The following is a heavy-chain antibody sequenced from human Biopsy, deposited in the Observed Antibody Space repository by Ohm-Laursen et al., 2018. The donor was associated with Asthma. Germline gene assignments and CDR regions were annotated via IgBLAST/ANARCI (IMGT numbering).Heavy chain of an antibody. CDR2: VSWNSGSI. J-gene: IGHJ4*02. D-gene: IGHD6-13*01. CDR1: GFAVSRDH. V-gene: IGHV3-9*01. CDR3: VKDIRLQLWGFDS. Sequence: SLRLSCAASGFAVSRDHKHWVRQAPGKGLEWVSGVSWNSGSIDYADSVKGRFTISRDNAKNSLYLQMNSLRGADTALYYCVKDIRLQLWGFDSWGQGTLVTVSS.